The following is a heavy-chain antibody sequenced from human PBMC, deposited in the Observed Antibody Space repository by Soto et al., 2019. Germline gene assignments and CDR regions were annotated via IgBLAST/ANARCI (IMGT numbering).Heavy chain of an antibody. CDR2: IYYSGST. Sequence: SETLSLTCTVSGGSISSYYWSWIRQPPGKGLEWIGYIYYSGSTNYNPSLKSRVTISVDTSKNQFSLKLSSVTAADTAVYYCATSSSPIYCTNGVCWDYYYYGMDVWGQGTMVTVSS. V-gene: IGHV4-59*01. D-gene: IGHD2-8*01. J-gene: IGHJ6*02. CDR1: GGSISSYY. CDR3: ATSSSPIYCTNGVCWDYYYYGMDV.